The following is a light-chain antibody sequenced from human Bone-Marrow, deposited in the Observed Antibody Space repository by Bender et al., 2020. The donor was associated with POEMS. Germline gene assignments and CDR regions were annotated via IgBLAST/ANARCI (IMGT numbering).Light chain of an antibody. J-gene: IGLJ2*01. CDR1: NNDISAYHY. CDR3: ASYSADSTCVI. CDR2: DVT. V-gene: IGLV2-14*03. Sequence: QSALTQPASVSGSPGESVTIACTGTNNDISAYHYVSWYQRRPGMAPKLIIYDVTYRPSGVSTRFSGSMSGKTASLTISGLQTEDEADYYCASYSADSTCVIFGGGTKLTVL.